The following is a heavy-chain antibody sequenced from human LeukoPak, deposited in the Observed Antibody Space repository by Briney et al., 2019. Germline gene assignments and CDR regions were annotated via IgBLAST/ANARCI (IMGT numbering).Heavy chain of an antibody. CDR1: GFTFSSYA. J-gene: IGHJ3*02. CDR3: AREVVNIVVVVAATGGAFDI. CDR2: ISYDGSNK. Sequence: GGSLRLSCAASGFTFSSYAMHWVRQAPGKGLEWVAVISYDGSNKYYADSVKGRFTISRDNSKNTLYLQMNSLRAEDTAVYYCAREVVNIVVVVAATGGAFDIWGQGTMVTVSS. D-gene: IGHD2-15*01. V-gene: IGHV3-30-3*01.